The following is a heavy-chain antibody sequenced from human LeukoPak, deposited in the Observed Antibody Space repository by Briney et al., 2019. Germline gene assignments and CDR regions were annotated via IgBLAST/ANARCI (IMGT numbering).Heavy chain of an antibody. CDR3: ARGPTPTRYYDFWSGYDY. Sequence: GASVKVSCKASGYTFTSYDINWVRQATGQGLEWMGWMNPNSGNTGYAQKFQGRVTITRNTPISTAYMELSSLRSEDTAVYYCARGPTPTRYYDFWSGYDYWGQGTLVTVSS. CDR1: GYTFTSYD. CDR2: MNPNSGNT. J-gene: IGHJ4*02. V-gene: IGHV1-8*03. D-gene: IGHD3-3*01.